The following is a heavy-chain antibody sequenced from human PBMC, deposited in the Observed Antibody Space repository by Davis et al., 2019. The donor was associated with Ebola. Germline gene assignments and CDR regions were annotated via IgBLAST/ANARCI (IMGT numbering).Heavy chain of an antibody. CDR1: GYTFTGYY. D-gene: IGHD3-16*01. V-gene: IGHV1-2*04. CDR2: INPNSGGT. J-gene: IGHJ6*02. Sequence: ASVKVSCKASGYTFTGYYMHWVRRAPGQGLEWMGWINPNSGGTNYAQKFQGWVTMTRDTSISTAYMELSRLRSDDTAVYYCARGGLMDYGDYYGMDVWGQGTTVTVSS. CDR3: ARGGLMDYGDYYGMDV.